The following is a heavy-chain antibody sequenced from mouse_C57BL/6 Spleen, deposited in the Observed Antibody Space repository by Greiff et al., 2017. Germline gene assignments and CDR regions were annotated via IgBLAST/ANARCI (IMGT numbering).Heavy chain of an antibody. V-gene: IGHV1-26*01. CDR3: ARSSHYYGSTY. Sequence: EVQLQQSGPELVKPGASVKISCKASGYTFTDYYMNWVKQSHGKSLEWIGDINPNNGGTSYNQKFKGKATLTVDKSSSTAYMELRSLTSEDSAVYYCARSSHYYGSTYWGQGTTLTVSS. CDR2: INPNNGGT. J-gene: IGHJ2*01. D-gene: IGHD1-1*01. CDR1: GYTFTDYY.